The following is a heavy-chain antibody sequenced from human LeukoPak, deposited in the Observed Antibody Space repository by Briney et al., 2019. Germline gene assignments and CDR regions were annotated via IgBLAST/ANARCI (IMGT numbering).Heavy chain of an antibody. Sequence: QAGGSLRLSCAASGFTFSTHAMSWVRQAPGKGLEWVSAISGSGGSTYYADSVKGRFTISRDNSKNTLYLQMNSLRAEDTAVYYCAKGREYYYYGMDVWGQGTTVTVSS. CDR2: ISGSGGST. V-gene: IGHV3-23*01. J-gene: IGHJ6*02. CDR3: AKGREYYYYGMDV. CDR1: GFTFSTHA. D-gene: IGHD5-24*01.